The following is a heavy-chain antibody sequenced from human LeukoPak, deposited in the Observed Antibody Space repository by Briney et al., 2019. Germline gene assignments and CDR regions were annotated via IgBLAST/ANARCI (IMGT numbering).Heavy chain of an antibody. Sequence: GGSLRLSCAASGFTFSSYWMSWVRQAPGKRLEWVDNINQDGSEKYYVDSVKGRFIISRDNARTSLFLQMNILTAEDTAIYYCVREGAYSTSSPAGYWGQGTLVSASS. D-gene: IGHD6-6*01. J-gene: IGHJ4*02. CDR2: INQDGSEK. V-gene: IGHV3-7*01. CDR3: VREGAYSTSSPAGY. CDR1: GFTFSSYW.